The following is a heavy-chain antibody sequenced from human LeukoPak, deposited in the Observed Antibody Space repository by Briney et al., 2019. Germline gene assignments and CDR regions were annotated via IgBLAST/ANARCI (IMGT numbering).Heavy chain of an antibody. CDR3: ARDYSG. CDR2: IKQDGTEK. J-gene: IGHJ4*02. CDR1: GGSISSSSYY. Sequence: ETLSLTCTVSGGSISSSSYYWGWIRQPPGKGLEWLANIKQDGTEKNYLNSVKGRFTISRDNAKNSLYLQVNSLRAEDTAVYYCARDYSGWGQGTLVTVSS. V-gene: IGHV3-7*01. D-gene: IGHD1-26*01.